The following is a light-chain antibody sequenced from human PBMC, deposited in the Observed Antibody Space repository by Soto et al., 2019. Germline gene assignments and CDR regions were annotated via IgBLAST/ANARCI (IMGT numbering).Light chain of an antibody. CDR3: QQYYSYPRT. V-gene: IGKV1-8*01. CDR2: AAS. CDR1: QGISSY. Sequence: AIRLTLSPSSLSASTRDRVTITCRASQGISSYLAWYQQKPGKAPKLLIYAASTLQSGVPSRFSGSGSGTDFTLTISCLQSEDFATYYCQQYYSYPRTVGQGTKV. J-gene: IGKJ1*01.